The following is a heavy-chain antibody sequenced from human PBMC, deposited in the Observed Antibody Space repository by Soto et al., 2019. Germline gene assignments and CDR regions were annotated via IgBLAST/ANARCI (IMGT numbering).Heavy chain of an antibody. D-gene: IGHD6-19*01. V-gene: IGHV3-30*18. CDR3: AKGGRQWLVTSDFNY. J-gene: IGHJ4*02. CDR2: VSHDGRNT. Sequence: VQLVESGGGVVQPGRSLRLSCAASGYTFSDYAMHWVRQAQCKGLEWVAVVSHDGRNTHYADSVKGRFTISRDSSKNTVSLEMTSLRAEDTAVYYCAKGGRQWLVTSDFNYWGQGALVTVSS. CDR1: GYTFSDYA.